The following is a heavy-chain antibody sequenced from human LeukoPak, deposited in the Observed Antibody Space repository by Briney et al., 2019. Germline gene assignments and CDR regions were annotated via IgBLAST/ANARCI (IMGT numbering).Heavy chain of an antibody. Sequence: GGSLRLSCAASGFTFGSYAMSWVRQAPGKGLEWVSTINGGGVNTHYADSVGGRFTISRDNSKNTLFLQMNSLRDEDTAVYYCAKDLYSNYGPADYWGQGNLVTVSS. CDR3: AKDLYSNYGPADY. J-gene: IGHJ4*02. V-gene: IGHV3-23*01. CDR2: INGGGVNT. D-gene: IGHD4-11*01. CDR1: GFTFGSYA.